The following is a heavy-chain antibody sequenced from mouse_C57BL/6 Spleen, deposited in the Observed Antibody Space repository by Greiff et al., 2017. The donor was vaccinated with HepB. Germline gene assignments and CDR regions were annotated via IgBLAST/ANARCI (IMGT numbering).Heavy chain of an antibody. J-gene: IGHJ3*01. Sequence: EVQGVESGEGLVKPGGSLKLSCAASGFTFSSYAMSWVRQTPEKRLEWVAYISSGGDYIYYADTVKGRFTISRDNARNTLYLQMSSLKSEDTAMYYCTRADYDVFAYWGQGTLVTVSA. CDR3: TRADYDVFAY. CDR1: GFTFSSYA. V-gene: IGHV5-9-1*02. D-gene: IGHD2-4*01. CDR2: ISSGGDYI.